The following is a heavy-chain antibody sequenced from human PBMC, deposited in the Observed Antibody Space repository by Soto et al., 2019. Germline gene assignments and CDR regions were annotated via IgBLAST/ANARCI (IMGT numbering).Heavy chain of an antibody. Sequence: GGSLRLSCAGSGFTFSNYAMSWVRQAPGKGLEWVSLITGSSGTTYYADSAKGRFTISRDNSKNTLYLQMNTLRAEDSAIYYCAKLHYDSRGYPLFVHWGQGTLVTVSS. CDR3: AKLHYDSRGYPLFVH. CDR2: ITGSSGTT. V-gene: IGHV3-23*01. CDR1: GFTFSNYA. J-gene: IGHJ4*02. D-gene: IGHD3-22*01.